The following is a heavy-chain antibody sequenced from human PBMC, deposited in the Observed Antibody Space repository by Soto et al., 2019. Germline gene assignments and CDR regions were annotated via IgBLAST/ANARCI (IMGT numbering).Heavy chain of an antibody. V-gene: IGHV4-39*01. Sequence: QLQLQESGPGLVKPSETLSLTCTVSGGSISSSSYYWGWIRQPPGKGLEWIGSIYYRGSTYYNPTLKSRVTTSVDTSKNQCSLKLSSVTAADTAVYYCERHLNSAFDFWGQGTMVTVSS. J-gene: IGHJ3*01. CDR1: GGSISSSSYY. CDR2: IYYRGST. D-gene: IGHD1-7*01. CDR3: ERHLNSAFDF.